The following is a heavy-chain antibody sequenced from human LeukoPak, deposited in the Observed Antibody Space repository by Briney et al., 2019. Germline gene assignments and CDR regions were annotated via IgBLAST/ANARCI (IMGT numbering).Heavy chain of an antibody. V-gene: IGHV1-2*06. CDR1: GYTFTGYY. D-gene: IGHD6-13*01. J-gene: IGHJ4*02. CDR2: INPNSGGT. CDR3: ARDPKRIAAAGNY. Sequence: ASVKVSCKASGYTFTGYYMHWVRQAPGQGLEWMGRINPNSGGTNYARKFQGRVTMTRDTSISTAYMELSRLRSDDTAVYYCARDPKRIAAAGNYWGQGTLVIVSS.